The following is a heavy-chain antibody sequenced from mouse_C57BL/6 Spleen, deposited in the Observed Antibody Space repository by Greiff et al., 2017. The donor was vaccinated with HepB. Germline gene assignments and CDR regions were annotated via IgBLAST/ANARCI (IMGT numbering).Heavy chain of an antibody. D-gene: IGHD3-2*02. CDR3: TLRQLRLPYYAMDY. CDR1: GYTFTDYE. Sequence: VQLQQSGAELVRPGASVTLSCKASGYTFTDYEMHWVKQTPVHGLEWIGAIDPETGGTAYNQKFKGKAILTADKSSSTAYMELRSLTSEDSAVYYCTLRQLRLPYYAMDYWGQGTSVTVSS. CDR2: IDPETGGT. V-gene: IGHV1-15*01. J-gene: IGHJ4*01.